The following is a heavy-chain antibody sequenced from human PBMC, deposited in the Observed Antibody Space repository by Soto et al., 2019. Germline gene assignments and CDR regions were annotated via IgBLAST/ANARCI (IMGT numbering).Heavy chain of an antibody. CDR3: ARGVLY. D-gene: IGHD1-1*01. J-gene: IGHJ4*02. V-gene: IGHV4-31*03. CDR1: GFSISSGGYF. CDR2: IFYSGTT. Sequence: SETLSLTCTFSGFSISSGGYFWSWIRQPPGKGLEWIGNIFYSGTTYYNPSLKSRVTISVDTSKNQFSLKLSSVTAADTAVYFCARGVLYWGQGTLVTV.